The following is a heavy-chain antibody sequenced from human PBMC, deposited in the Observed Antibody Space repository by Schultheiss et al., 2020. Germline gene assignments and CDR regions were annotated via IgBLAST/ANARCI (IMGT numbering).Heavy chain of an antibody. CDR1: GFTFSSYA. CDR3: AKDGDMQWLRVVGSSGYVED. D-gene: IGHD6-19*01. V-gene: IGHV3-23*01. Sequence: GGSLRLSCAASGFTFSSYAMSWVRQAPGKGLEWVSAISGSGGSTCYADSVKGRFTISRDNSKNTLYLEMNSLRAGDTAVYYCAKDGDMQWLRVVGSSGYVEDWGQGGLVTVAS. CDR2: ISGSGGST. J-gene: IGHJ4*02.